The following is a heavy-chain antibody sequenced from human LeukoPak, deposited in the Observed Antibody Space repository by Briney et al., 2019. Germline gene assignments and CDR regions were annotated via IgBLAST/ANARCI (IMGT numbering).Heavy chain of an antibody. V-gene: IGHV3-30*04. Sequence: GGSLRLSCAASGFTFSSYTMHWVRQAPGKGLEWVALISYDGSNKYNADSLKGRFTISRDNSKNTLYLQMNSLRAEDTAVYYCARIYCSGGSCYSLRYYYYYYMDVWGKGTTVTISS. CDR1: GFTFSSYT. D-gene: IGHD2-15*01. CDR2: ISYDGSNK. CDR3: ARIYCSGGSCYSLRYYYYYYMDV. J-gene: IGHJ6*03.